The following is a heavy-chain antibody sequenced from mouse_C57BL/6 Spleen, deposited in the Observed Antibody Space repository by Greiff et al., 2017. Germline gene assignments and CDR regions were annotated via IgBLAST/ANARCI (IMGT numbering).Heavy chain of an antibody. Sequence: QVQLQQSGAELVKPGASVKISCKASGYAFSSYWMNWVKQRTGKGLEWIGQIYPGDGDTNYNGKFKGKATLTADKSSSTAYMQLSSLTSEDSAVYFCAGGGSSPLYAMYYWGQGTSVTVSS. CDR1: GYAFSSYW. CDR2: IYPGDGDT. J-gene: IGHJ4*01. CDR3: AGGGSSPLYAMYY. V-gene: IGHV1-80*01. D-gene: IGHD1-1*01.